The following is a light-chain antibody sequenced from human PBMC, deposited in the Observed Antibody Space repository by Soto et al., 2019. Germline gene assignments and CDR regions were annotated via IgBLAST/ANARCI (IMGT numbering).Light chain of an antibody. CDR2: GNS. V-gene: IGLV1-40*01. CDR3: QSYDSSLIGAV. CDR1: SSNIGAGYD. Sequence: QSVLTQLPSVSGAPGQRVTISCTGSSSNIGAGYDVHWYQQLPGTAPKLLIYGNSNRPSGVPDRFSGSKSGTSASLAITGLQAEDEADYYCQSYDSSLIGAVFGGGTKLTVL. J-gene: IGLJ2*01.